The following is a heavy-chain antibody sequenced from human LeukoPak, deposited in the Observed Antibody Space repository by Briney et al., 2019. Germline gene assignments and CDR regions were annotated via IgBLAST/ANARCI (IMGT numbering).Heavy chain of an antibody. J-gene: IGHJ4*02. CDR1: GYTFTSYD. V-gene: IGHV1-2*02. CDR3: ARDEYSGEFDY. CDR2: INPNSGGT. Sequence: ASVKVSCKASGYTFTSYDINWVRQAPGQGLEWMGWINPNSGGTNYAQKFQGRVTMTRDTSISTAYMELSRLRSDDTAVYYCARDEYSGEFDYWGQGTLVTVSS. D-gene: IGHD1-26*01.